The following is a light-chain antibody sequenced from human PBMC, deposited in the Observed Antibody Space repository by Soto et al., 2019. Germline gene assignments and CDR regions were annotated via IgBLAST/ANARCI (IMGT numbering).Light chain of an antibody. J-gene: IGKJ5*01. Sequence: DIQMTQSPSSLSASVGDRVTITCRASQSISSYLAWYQQKPGKVPKLLIYAASTLQSGVPSRFSGSGSGTEFTLTISSLQPEDFATYYCQQASSFPPTFGQGTRLEIK. CDR2: AAS. V-gene: IGKV1-9*01. CDR3: QQASSFPPT. CDR1: QSISSY.